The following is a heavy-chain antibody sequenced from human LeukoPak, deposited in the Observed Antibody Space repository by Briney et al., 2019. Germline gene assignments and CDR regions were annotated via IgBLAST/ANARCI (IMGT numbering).Heavy chain of an antibody. D-gene: IGHD5-18*01. J-gene: IGHJ4*02. V-gene: IGHV1-24*01. Sequence: ASVKVSCKVSGYTLTELSMHWVRQAPGKGLEWMGGFDPEDGETIYAQKFQGRATMTEDTSTDTAYMELSSLRSEDTAVYYCATGGYSYGYPDYWGQGTLVTVSS. CDR2: FDPEDGET. CDR3: ATGGYSYGYPDY. CDR1: GYTLTELS.